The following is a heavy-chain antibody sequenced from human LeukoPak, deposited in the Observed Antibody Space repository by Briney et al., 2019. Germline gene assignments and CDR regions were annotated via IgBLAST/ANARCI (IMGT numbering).Heavy chain of an antibody. V-gene: IGHV3-43*01. CDR3: AKDLGKVIAAAGTSGLDS. D-gene: IGHD6-13*01. Sequence: PGGSLRLSCAASGFNFDTYTMHWVRQIPGKSLEWVSLINWDGGSTFYADSVKGRFTISRDTRKNFLYLQMISLRTEDTALYYCAKDLGKVIAAAGTSGLDSWGRGTLVTVSS. CDR1: GFNFDTYT. J-gene: IGHJ4*01. CDR2: INWDGGST.